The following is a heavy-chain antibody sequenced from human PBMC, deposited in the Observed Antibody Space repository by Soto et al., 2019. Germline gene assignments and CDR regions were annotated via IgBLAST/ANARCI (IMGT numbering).Heavy chain of an antibody. J-gene: IGHJ6*03. D-gene: IGHD1-26*01. Sequence: QLQLQESGPGLVKPSETLSLTCTVSGGSISSSSYDWCWIRQPPGKGLEWIGSIYYIGSTYYNPSLKSRVTISVDTSKNQFSLKLSSVTAADTAVYYCARQVGYYYYMDVWGKGTTVTVSS. V-gene: IGHV4-39*01. CDR2: IYYIGST. CDR3: ARQVGYYYYMDV. CDR1: GGSISSSSYD.